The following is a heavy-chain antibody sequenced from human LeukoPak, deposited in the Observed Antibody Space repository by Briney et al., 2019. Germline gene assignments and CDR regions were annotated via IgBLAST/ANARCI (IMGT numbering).Heavy chain of an antibody. CDR2: IYYSGST. J-gene: IGHJ4*02. D-gene: IGHD5-18*01. V-gene: IGHV4-39*01. CDR3: ARTPRGYSYGHFDY. CDR1: GGSISSSCYY. Sequence: SETLSLTCTVSGGSISSSCYYWGWIRQPPGKGLEWIGSIYYSGSTYYNPSLKSRVTISVDTSKNQFSLKLSSVTAADTAVYYCARTPRGYSYGHFDYWGQGTLVTVSS.